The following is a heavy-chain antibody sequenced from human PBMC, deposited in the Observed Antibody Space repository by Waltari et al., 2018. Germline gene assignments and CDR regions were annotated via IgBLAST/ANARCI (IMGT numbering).Heavy chain of an antibody. CDR2: TYYRSKWYN. CDR1: GASVSSHSAP. J-gene: IGHJ4*02. Sequence: QVQLQQSGPGLVKPSQTLSLTCAISGASVSSHSAPWNWIRQSPSRGLEWLGRTYYRSKWYNDYAVSVKSRITINPDTSKNQFSLQLNSVTPEDTAVYYCARALDSSAWYWSYFDYWGQGTLVTVSS. CDR3: ARALDSSAWYWSYFDY. V-gene: IGHV6-1*01. D-gene: IGHD6-19*01.